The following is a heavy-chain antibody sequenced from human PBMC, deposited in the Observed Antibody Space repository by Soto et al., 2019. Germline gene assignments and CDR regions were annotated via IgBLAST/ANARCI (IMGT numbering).Heavy chain of an antibody. D-gene: IGHD2-2*01. V-gene: IGHV1-8*01. CDR2: MNPNSGNT. J-gene: IGHJ6*03. CDR3: ARGRSDCTTTICSYYMDV. CDR1: GYTFTSYD. Sequence: ASVKVSCKASGYTFTSYDINWVRQATGQGLEWMGWMNPNSGNTGYAEKFLGRVTMTRNTSITTAYMELSSLRSEDTAVYYCARGRSDCTTTICSYYMDVWGKGTAVTVSS.